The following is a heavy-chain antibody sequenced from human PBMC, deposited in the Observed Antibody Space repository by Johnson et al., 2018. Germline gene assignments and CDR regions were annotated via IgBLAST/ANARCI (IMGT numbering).Heavy chain of an antibody. V-gene: IGHV3-11*01. Sequence: QVQLQESGGGLVKPVGSLRLSCAASGFSFSDYYMTWIRQAPGKGLEWVSYISSSGNTIYYADSVKGRFTISRDNAKNSLSLQMNSLRADDTAVYYCARITKIDDGMDVWGQGTTVTVSS. CDR3: ARITKIDDGMDV. CDR1: GFSFSDYY. CDR2: ISSSGNTI. D-gene: IGHD3-22*01. J-gene: IGHJ6*02.